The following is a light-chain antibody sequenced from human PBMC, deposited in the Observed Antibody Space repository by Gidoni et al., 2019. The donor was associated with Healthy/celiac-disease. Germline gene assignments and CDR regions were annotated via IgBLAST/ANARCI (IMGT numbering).Light chain of an antibody. Sequence: QSVLPQPASVSAAPGQKVTISCSGSSSNIGNNYVSWYQQHPGTAPKLLIYDNNKRPSGIPDRFSGAKSGTSATLGITGLQTGDEADYYCGTWDSSLSAGVFGGGTKLTVL. J-gene: IGLJ3*02. CDR1: SSNIGNNY. V-gene: IGLV1-51*01. CDR2: DNN. CDR3: GTWDSSLSAGV.